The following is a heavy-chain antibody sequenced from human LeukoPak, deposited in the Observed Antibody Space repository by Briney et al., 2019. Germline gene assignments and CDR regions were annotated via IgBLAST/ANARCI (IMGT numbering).Heavy chain of an antibody. V-gene: IGHV1-8*03. D-gene: IGHD3-16*02. CDR2: MNPNSGNT. CDR1: GYTFTSYD. CDR3: ARGHYVWGGYRLGFNAFDI. J-gene: IGHJ3*02. Sequence: ASVKVSCKASGYTFTSYDINWVRQATAPGLEGRGWMNPNSGNTDYAQKFQGRVTITRNTSISTAYMELSSLRSEDTAVYYCARGHYVWGGYRLGFNAFDIWGQGTMVTVSS.